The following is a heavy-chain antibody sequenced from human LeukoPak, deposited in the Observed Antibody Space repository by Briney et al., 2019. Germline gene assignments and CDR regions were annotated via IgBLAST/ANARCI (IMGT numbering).Heavy chain of an antibody. CDR1: GFTFSSYA. J-gene: IGHJ4*02. Sequence: PGGSLRLSCAASGFTFSSYAMHWVRQAPGEGLEWVALISFDGSNENYADSVKGRFTISRDNSKNTLYLQMSSLRGEDTAVYYCARDLGWLSHFDYWGQGTLVSASS. CDR3: ARDLGWLSHFDY. V-gene: IGHV3-30-3*01. D-gene: IGHD3-9*01. CDR2: ISFDGSNE.